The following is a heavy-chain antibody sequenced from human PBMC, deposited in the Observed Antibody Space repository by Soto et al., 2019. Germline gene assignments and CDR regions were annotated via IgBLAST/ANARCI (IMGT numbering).Heavy chain of an antibody. Sequence: SETLSLTCAVYGGSFSGYYWSWIRQPPGKGLEWIGEINHSGSTNYNPSLKSRVTISVDTSKNQFSLKLSSVTAADTAVYYCARGSVVVVAATLAGFDYWGQGTLVTVSS. V-gene: IGHV4-34*01. CDR3: ARGSVVVVAATLAGFDY. J-gene: IGHJ4*02. CDR1: GGSFSGYY. CDR2: INHSGST. D-gene: IGHD2-15*01.